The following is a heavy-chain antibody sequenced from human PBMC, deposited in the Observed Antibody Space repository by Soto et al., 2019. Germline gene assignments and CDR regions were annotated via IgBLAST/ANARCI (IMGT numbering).Heavy chain of an antibody. V-gene: IGHV3-74*01. Sequence: GGSLRLSCVASGFTFNSYWMDWVRQDPGKGLVWVSRINSDGTSTDYADSVKGRFTISRDNAKNTLYLQMNSLRAEDTAVYYCAKTRGYSYYYGMDVWGQGTTVTVSS. D-gene: IGHD5-18*01. J-gene: IGHJ6*02. CDR1: GFTFNSYW. CDR3: AKTRGYSYYYGMDV. CDR2: INSDGTST.